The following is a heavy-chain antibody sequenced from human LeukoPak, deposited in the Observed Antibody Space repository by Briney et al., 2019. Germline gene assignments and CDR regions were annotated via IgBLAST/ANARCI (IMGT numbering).Heavy chain of an antibody. J-gene: IGHJ4*02. D-gene: IGHD6-19*01. CDR2: INHSGST. Sequence: SETLSLTCAAYGGSFSGYYWSWIRQPPGKGLEWIGEINHSGSTNYNPSLKSRVTISVDTSKNQFSLKLSSVTAADTAVYYCARLAVAGSRYVRKWGQGTLVTVSS. V-gene: IGHV4-34*01. CDR1: GGSFSGYY. CDR3: ARLAVAGSRYVRK.